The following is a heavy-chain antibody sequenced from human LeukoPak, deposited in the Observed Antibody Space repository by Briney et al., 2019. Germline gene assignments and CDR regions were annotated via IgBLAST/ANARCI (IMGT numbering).Heavy chain of an antibody. CDR2: IYYSGST. CDR3: ARANKRYDYVWGSYRHYFDY. D-gene: IGHD3-16*02. J-gene: IGHJ4*02. CDR1: GGSISSYY. Sequence: SETLSLTCTVSGGSISSYYWSWIRQPPGKGLEWIGYIYYSGSTNYNPSLKGRVTISVDTSKNQFSLKLSSVTAADTAVYYCARANKRYDYVWGSYRHYFDYWGQGTLVTVSS. V-gene: IGHV4-59*01.